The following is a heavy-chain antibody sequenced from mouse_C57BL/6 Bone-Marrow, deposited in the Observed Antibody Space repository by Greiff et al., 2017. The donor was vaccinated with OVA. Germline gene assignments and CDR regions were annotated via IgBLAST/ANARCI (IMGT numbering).Heavy chain of an antibody. V-gene: IGHV1-81*01. CDR1: GYTFTSYG. J-gene: IGHJ4*01. Sequence: VQLQQSGAELARPGASVKLSCKASGYTFTSYGISWVKQRTGQGLEWIGEIYPRSGNNYYNEKFKGKATLTADKSSSTAYMELRSLTSEDSAVYFCARRWLLFYAMDYWGQGTSVTVSS. D-gene: IGHD2-3*01. CDR3: ARRWLLFYAMDY. CDR2: IYPRSGNN.